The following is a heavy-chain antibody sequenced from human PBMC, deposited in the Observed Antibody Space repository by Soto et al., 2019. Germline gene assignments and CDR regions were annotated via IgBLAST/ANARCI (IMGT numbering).Heavy chain of an antibody. CDR2: INAGNGNT. D-gene: IGHD2-2*01. J-gene: IGHJ4*02. Sequence: GASVKVSCKASGYTFTSYAMHWVRQAPGQRLEWMGWINAGNGNTKYSQKFQGRVTITRDTSASTAYMELSSLRSEDTAVYYCARVLVVVVPAATRKLYFDYWGQGTLVTVSS. CDR3: ARVLVVVVPAATRKLYFDY. V-gene: IGHV1-3*01. CDR1: GYTFTSYA.